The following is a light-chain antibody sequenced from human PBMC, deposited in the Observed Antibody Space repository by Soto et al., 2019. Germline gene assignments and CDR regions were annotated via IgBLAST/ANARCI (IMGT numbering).Light chain of an antibody. CDR1: QSVSSSC. V-gene: IGKV3-20*01. Sequence: EITLTQSPGTLSLSPGERATLSCRASQSVSSSCLAWYQQKPGQAPRLLISGASSRATGIPDRFSGSGSGTDFTLTISRLEPEDFAVYYCQQYGSSPQAFGQGTKVDIK. CDR2: GAS. CDR3: QQYGSSPQA. J-gene: IGKJ1*01.